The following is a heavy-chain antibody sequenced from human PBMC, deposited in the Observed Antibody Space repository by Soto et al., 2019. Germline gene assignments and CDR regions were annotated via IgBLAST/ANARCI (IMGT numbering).Heavy chain of an antibody. CDR2: IYYSWVT. Sequence: QVQLQESGPGLVKPSETLSLTCTVSGGSISRSSYYWGWIRQPPGKGLEWIGSIYYSWVTYYNPSLKGRVPISVDTSKNQFSLNLSSVTAADTAVYYCARHWGRAGFNDYWGQGTLVTVSS. CDR1: GGSISRSSYY. V-gene: IGHV4-39*01. D-gene: IGHD6-13*01. CDR3: ARHWGRAGFNDY. J-gene: IGHJ4*02.